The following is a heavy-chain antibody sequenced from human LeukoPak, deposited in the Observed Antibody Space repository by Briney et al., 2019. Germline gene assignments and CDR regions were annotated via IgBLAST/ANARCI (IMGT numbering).Heavy chain of an antibody. D-gene: IGHD6-6*01. Sequence: GGSLRLSCAASGFIVSTKYVTWVRQTPGKGLEWVSILYPGGDTYYADPVKGRFTISRDNSKNTLYLQMNSLRAEDTAVYYCASSSSGFDPWGQGTLVTVSS. V-gene: IGHV3-53*01. CDR1: GFIVSTKY. CDR3: ASSSSGFDP. J-gene: IGHJ5*02. CDR2: LYPGGDT.